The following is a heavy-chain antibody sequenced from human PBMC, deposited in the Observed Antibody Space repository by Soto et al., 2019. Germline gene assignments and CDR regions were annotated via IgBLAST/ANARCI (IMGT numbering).Heavy chain of an antibody. J-gene: IGHJ5*02. CDR1: GFTFRNSG. CDR3: ARDIRTNRDTLWS. CDR2: ILYAGNND. V-gene: IGHV3-33*01. Sequence: PGGALRLSCAAPGFTFRNSGMHWVRQAPGKGLEWLAVILYAGNNDFYADSVKGRFTISRDNSNNTLYLQMNSLRAEDTAVYYCARDIRTNRDTLWSWGQGTLVTVSS. D-gene: IGHD3-10*01.